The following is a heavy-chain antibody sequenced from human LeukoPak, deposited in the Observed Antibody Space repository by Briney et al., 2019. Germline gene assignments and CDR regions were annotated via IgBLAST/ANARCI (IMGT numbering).Heavy chain of an antibody. D-gene: IGHD5-24*01. CDR1: GFNFDQYA. CDR2: ITWNSGTI. V-gene: IGHV3-9*01. CDR3: TRYNNDHFDY. Sequence: GGSLRLSCVASGFNFDQYAMFWVRQAPGKGLERVTGITWNSGTIAYADSVKGRFTISRDNSKNTMSVQMDDLRAEDTAVYYCTRYNNDHFDYWGQGTLVTVSS. J-gene: IGHJ4*02.